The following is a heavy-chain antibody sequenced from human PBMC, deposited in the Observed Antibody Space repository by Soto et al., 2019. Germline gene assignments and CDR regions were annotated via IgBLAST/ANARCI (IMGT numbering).Heavy chain of an antibody. D-gene: IGHD6-19*01. CDR2: INSDGSST. V-gene: IGHV3-74*01. CDR3: ARLYGVAVAGSLYWYFDL. CDR1: GFTFSSYW. J-gene: IGHJ2*01. Sequence: EVQLVESGGGSVQPGGSLRLSCAASGFTFSSYWMHWVRQAPGKGLVWVSRINSDGSSTSYADSVKGRFTISRDNAKNTLYLQMNSLRAEDTAVYYCARLYGVAVAGSLYWYFDLWGRGTLVTVSS.